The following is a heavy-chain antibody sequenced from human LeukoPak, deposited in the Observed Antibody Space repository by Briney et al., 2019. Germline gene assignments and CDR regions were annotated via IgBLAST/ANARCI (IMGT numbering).Heavy chain of an antibody. CDR3: ARGASGYSYG. CDR1: GRSISSYS. CDR2: IYYSGST. V-gene: IGHV4-59*01. Sequence: SETLSLTCTLSGRSISSYSWSWIRQPPGEGLEWIGSIYYSGSTNYNPSPKTRFPISIKTSKTQFSLSLSSVTAADTVVYYCARGASGYSYGWGQGTLVTVSS. J-gene: IGHJ4*02. D-gene: IGHD5-18*01.